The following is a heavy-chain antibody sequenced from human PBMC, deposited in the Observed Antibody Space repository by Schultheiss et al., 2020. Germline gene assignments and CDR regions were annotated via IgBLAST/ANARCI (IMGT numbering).Heavy chain of an antibody. J-gene: IGHJ1*01. CDR2: ISSSSSYI. D-gene: IGHD1-26*01. Sequence: GESLKISCAASGFTFSSYSMNWVRQAPGKGLEWVSSISSSSSYIYYADSVKGRFTISRDNAKNSLYLQMNSLRAEDTAVYYCATMGIVGYPPAEYFQHWGQGTLVTVSS. V-gene: IGHV3-21*01. CDR3: ATMGIVGYPPAEYFQH. CDR1: GFTFSSYS.